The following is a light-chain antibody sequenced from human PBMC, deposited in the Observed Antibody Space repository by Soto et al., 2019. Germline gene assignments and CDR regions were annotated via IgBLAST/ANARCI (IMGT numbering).Light chain of an antibody. CDR3: LLFYGDGVV. V-gene: IGLV7-43*01. CDR2: STN. CDR1: TGAVTSGYY. Sequence: QAVVTQEPSLTVSPGGTVTLTFASSTGAVTSGYYPNWFQQKPGQPPRALIYSTNHKHPWTPARFSGSLLGGKAGLTLSGVRPEEEADYFCLLFYGDGVVFGGGTKVTVL. J-gene: IGLJ2*01.